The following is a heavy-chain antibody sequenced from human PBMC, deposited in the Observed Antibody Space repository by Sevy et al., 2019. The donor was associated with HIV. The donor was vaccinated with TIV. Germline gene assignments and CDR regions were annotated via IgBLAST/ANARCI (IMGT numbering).Heavy chain of an antibody. CDR2: IIPIFGTA. CDR1: GGTFSSYA. D-gene: IGHD6-19*01. J-gene: IGHJ5*02. Sequence: ASVKVSCKASGGTFSSYAISWVRQAPGQGLEWMGGIIPIFGTANYAQKFQGRVTITADESTSTAYMELSSLRSEDTAMYYCARDQQWSRRFDPWGQGTLVTVSS. V-gene: IGHV1-69*13. CDR3: ARDQQWSRRFDP.